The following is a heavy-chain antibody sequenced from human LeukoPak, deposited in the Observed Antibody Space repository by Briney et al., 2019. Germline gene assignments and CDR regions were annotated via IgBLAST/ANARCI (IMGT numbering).Heavy chain of an antibody. CDR2: IYYSGST. J-gene: IGHJ6*02. Sequence: SETLSLTCTVSGGSISSYYWSWIRQPPGKGLEWIGYIYYSGSTNYSPSLKSRVTISVDTSKNQFSLKLSSVTAADTAVYYCARDRALWFVDYVMDVWGQGTTVTVSS. CDR3: ARDRALWFVDYVMDV. V-gene: IGHV4-59*01. CDR1: GGSISSYY. D-gene: IGHD3-10*01.